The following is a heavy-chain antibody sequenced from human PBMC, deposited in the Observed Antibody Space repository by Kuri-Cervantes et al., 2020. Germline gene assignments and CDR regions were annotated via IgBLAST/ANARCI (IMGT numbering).Heavy chain of an antibody. Sequence: GGSLRLSCAASGFTFSSYGMHWVRQAPGKGLEWVAVIWYDGSNKYYADSVKGRFTISRDNSKNSLFLQMNSLRTEDTAIYYCARSTSWRSWFDPWGQGTLVTVSS. CDR3: ARSTSWRSWFDP. CDR2: IWYDGSNK. CDR1: GFTFSSYG. V-gene: IGHV3-33*08. J-gene: IGHJ5*02. D-gene: IGHD6-13*01.